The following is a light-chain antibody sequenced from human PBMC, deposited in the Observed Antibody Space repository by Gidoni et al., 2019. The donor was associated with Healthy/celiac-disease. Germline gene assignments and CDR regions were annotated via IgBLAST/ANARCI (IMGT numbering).Light chain of an antibody. CDR3: QQYYSTPWT. CDR1: QSVLYSSNNKNY. CDR2: WAS. J-gene: IGKJ1*01. V-gene: IGKV4-1*01. Sequence: DIVMTQSPDSLAVSLGERATINCKSSQSVLYSSNNKNYLAWYQQKPGQPPKMLIYWASTRESGVTDRFSGSGSGTDFTLTIRSLQAEDVGVYYCQQYYSTPWTFXQXTKVEIK.